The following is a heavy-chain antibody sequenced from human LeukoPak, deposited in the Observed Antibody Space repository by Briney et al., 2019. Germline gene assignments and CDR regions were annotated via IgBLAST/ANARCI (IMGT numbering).Heavy chain of an antibody. CDR2: IYDDNT. D-gene: IGHD3-10*01. Sequence: GGSLRLSCAASGFTVSAYAMAWVRQAPGKGLEWVSTIYDDNTYYADSVKGRFAISTDNSKNTLYLQMNSLRVEDTAVYFCAARKVRGVWFYLNYWGQGTLVTVSS. CDR1: GFTVSAYA. V-gene: IGHV3-23*01. J-gene: IGHJ4*02. CDR3: AARKVRGVWFYLNY.